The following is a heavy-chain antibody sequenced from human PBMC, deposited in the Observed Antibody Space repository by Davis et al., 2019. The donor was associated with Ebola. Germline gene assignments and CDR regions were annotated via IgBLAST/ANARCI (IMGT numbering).Heavy chain of an antibody. D-gene: IGHD4-23*01. Sequence: PGGSLRLSCVASEFIFTNHWMNWVRQAPGRGLEWVANINAAGSETYYMDSVKGRFTISRDNAKNSVYLQMNSLTDEDTVVYYCTRDQVRIGGHSENFQYWGLGALVTVSS. CDR1: EFIFTNHW. CDR2: INAAGSET. CDR3: TRDQVRIGGHSENFQY. V-gene: IGHV3-7*01. J-gene: IGHJ1*01.